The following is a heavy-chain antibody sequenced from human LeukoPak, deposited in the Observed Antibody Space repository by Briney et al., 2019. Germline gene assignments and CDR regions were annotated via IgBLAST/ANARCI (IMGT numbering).Heavy chain of an antibody. CDR2: IYSSGST. V-gene: IGHV4-4*07. J-gene: IGHJ6*03. CDR1: GGSISSYY. CDR3: ASSLIPYYYYMDV. Sequence: ASGTLSLTCTVSGGSISSYYWSWIRQPAGKGLEWIGRIYSSGSTNYNPSLKSRVTMSLDTSKNQFSLKLSSVTAADTAVYYCASSLIPYYYYMDVWGKGTTVTVSS.